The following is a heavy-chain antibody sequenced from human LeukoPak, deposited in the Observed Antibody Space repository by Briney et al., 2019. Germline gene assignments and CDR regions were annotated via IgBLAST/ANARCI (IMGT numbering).Heavy chain of an antibody. D-gene: IGHD7-27*01. CDR1: GFTFSDYY. CDR3: ARVVDLNWAHYFDH. V-gene: IGHV3-11*04. CDR2: ISSSGSTI. J-gene: IGHJ4*02. Sequence: GGSLRLSCAASGFTFSDYYMSWIRQAPGKGLEWVSYISSSGSTIYYADSVKGRFTISRDNAKNSLYLQMNSLRAEDTAVYYCARVVDLNWAHYFDHWGQGTLVTVSS.